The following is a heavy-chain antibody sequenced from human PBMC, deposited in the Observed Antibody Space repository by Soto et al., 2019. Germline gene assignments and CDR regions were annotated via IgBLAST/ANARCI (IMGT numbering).Heavy chain of an antibody. V-gene: IGHV3-13*01. CDR3: ARGAVSSGWYDY. J-gene: IGHJ4*02. CDR2: IGTAGDT. D-gene: IGHD6-19*01. Sequence: EVQLLESGGGLVQPGGSLRLSCAASGFTFSSYAMSWVRQAPGKGLEWVSAIGTAGDTYYPGSVKGRFTISRENAKNSLYLQMNSLRAGDTAVYYCARGAVSSGWYDYWGQGTLVTVSS. CDR1: GFTFSSYA.